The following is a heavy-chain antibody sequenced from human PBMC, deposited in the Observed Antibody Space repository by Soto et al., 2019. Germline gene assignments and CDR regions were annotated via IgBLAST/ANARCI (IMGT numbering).Heavy chain of an antibody. D-gene: IGHD6-13*01. CDR2: ISGSGGST. V-gene: IGHV3-23*01. CDR1: GFTFSSYA. CDR3: AKTGGSSSWFQLSYNWFDP. J-gene: IGHJ5*02. Sequence: GGSLRLSCAASGFTFSSYAMSWVRQAPGKGLEWVSAISGSGGSTYYADSVKGRFTISRDNSKNTLYLQMNSLRAEDAAVYYCAKTGGSSSWFQLSYNWFDPWGQGTLVTVSS.